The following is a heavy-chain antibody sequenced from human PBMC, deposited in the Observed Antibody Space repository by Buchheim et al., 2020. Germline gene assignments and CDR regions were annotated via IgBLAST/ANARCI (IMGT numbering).Heavy chain of an antibody. CDR1: GYTFTSYD. CDR2: MNPNTGNT. V-gene: IGHV1-8*01. J-gene: IGHJ4*02. D-gene: IGHD6-19*01. Sequence: QVQLVQSGAEVKKPGASVKVSCKASGYTFTSYDIYWVRQATGQGLEWMGWMNPNTGNTGYAQKFQGRVTITRNTPIRTAYLELNSRKFKGAAVYYCARGAESSGWTADYWGQGTL. CDR3: ARGAESSGWTADY.